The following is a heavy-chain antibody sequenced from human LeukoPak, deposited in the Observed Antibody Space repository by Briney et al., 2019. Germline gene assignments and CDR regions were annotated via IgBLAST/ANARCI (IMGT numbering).Heavy chain of an antibody. CDR1: GYTFTSYA. J-gene: IGHJ6*02. CDR2: INTNTGNP. CDR3: ARNPGKSSSSFFYYYYGMDV. D-gene: IGHD6-6*01. V-gene: IGHV7-4-1*02. Sequence: ASVKVSCKASGYTFTSYAMNWVRQAPGQGLEWMGWINTNTGNPTYAQGFTGRFVFSLDTSVSTAYLQISSLKAEDTAVYYCARNPGKSSSSFFYYYYGMDVWGQGTTVTVSS.